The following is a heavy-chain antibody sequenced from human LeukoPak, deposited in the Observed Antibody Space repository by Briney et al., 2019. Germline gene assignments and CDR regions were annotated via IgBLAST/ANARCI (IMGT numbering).Heavy chain of an antibody. CDR1: GGSFSGYY. CDR3: ATRDFWGEVDV. V-gene: IGHV4-34*01. CDR2: INHSGGT. J-gene: IGHJ6*04. Sequence: PSETLSLTCTVYGGSFSGYYWSWIRQPPGKGLEWIGEINHSGGTNYNPSLKSRVTMSVDTSKNQFSLKLTSVTAADTAVYYCATRDFWGEVDVWGRGTAVTVSS. D-gene: IGHD3/OR15-3a*01.